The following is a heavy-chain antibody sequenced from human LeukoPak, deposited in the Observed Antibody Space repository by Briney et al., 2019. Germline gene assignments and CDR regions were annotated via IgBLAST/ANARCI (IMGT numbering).Heavy chain of an antibody. D-gene: IGHD3-16*01. CDR2: IQYDGRNK. CDR3: ANGGGQDY. Sequence: PGGSLRLSCAASGFTSSSYGMHWVRQAPGKGLEWVAFIQYDGRNKYYADSVKGRFTISRDNSKNTLYLQMNSLRAEDTAVYYCANGGGQDYWGQGTLVTVSS. V-gene: IGHV3-30*02. CDR1: GFTSSSYG. J-gene: IGHJ4*02.